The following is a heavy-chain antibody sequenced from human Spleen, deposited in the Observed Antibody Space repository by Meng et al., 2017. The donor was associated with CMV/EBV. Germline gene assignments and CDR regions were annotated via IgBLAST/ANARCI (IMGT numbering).Heavy chain of an antibody. D-gene: IGHD6-6*01. J-gene: IGHJ3*02. CDR1: GYSFTSYW. CDR2: IYPGDSDT. V-gene: IGHV5-51*01. Sequence: GESLKISCKGSGYSFTSYWIGWVRQMPGKGLEWMGIIYPGDSDTRYSPSFQGQVTISADKSISTAYLQWSSLKASDTAMYYCARSLRSSLYAFDIWGQGTTVTVSS. CDR3: ARSLRSSLYAFDI.